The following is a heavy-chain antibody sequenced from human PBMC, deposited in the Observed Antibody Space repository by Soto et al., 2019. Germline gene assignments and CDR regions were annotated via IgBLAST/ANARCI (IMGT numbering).Heavy chain of an antibody. CDR1: GFTFNIYA. V-gene: IGHV3-23*01. J-gene: IGHJ4*02. CDR2: ISGSGGGT. Sequence: GGSLRLSCAASGFTFNIYAMSWVRQAPGKGLEWVSAISGSGGGTYYADSVEGRFTISRDSAKNSLYLQMNSLRAEDTAFYYCVRGASLNFDYWGQGTLVTVSS. D-gene: IGHD1-26*01. CDR3: VRGASLNFDY.